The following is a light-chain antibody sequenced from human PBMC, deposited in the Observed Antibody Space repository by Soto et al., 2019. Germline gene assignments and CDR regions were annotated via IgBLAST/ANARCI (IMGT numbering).Light chain of an antibody. CDR3: QHGYVATYS. J-gene: IGKJ2*03. CDR2: DAS. V-gene: IGKV3D-15*01. Sequence: EIVMTQSPATLSVSPGERATLSCRASQSVSINLAWYQQKPGQAPRLLIYDASNRATGIPARFTGSGAETEFTLTIRSLQPEDVATDYCQHGYVATYSFGQGTKVDIK. CDR1: QSVSIN.